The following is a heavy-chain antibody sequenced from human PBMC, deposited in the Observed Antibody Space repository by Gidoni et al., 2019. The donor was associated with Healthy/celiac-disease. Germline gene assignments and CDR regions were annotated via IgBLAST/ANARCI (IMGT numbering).Heavy chain of an antibody. CDR2: INTTTGNP. V-gene: IGHV7-4-1*02. CDR3: AREATQLWLIGKFGNWFDP. J-gene: IGHJ5*02. D-gene: IGHD5-18*01. Sequence: QVQLVPSGSELKQPGASVKGSCKASGYTFTSYAMQWVRQAPGPGLEWMGWINTTTGNPTYAQGFTGRFVFSWDTSVSTAYLKISSLKAEDTAVYDCAREATQLWLIGKFGNWFDPWGQGTLVTVSS. CDR1: GYTFTSYA.